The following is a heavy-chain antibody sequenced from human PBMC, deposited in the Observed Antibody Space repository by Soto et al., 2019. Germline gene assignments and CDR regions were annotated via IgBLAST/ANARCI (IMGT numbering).Heavy chain of an antibody. D-gene: IGHD6-19*01. CDR3: AKGGRQWLVTSDFNY. CDR1: GFTFSDYA. V-gene: IGHV3-30*18. J-gene: IGHJ4*02. Sequence: VQLVESGGGVVQPGRSLRLSCAASGFTFSDYAMHWVRQAPGKWLEWVVDVSQDGRNTHSADSVKGRFTISRDSSKNTVSLEMTRLRAEDRAVYYCAKGGRQWLVTSDFNYWGQGALVTVSS. CDR2: VSQDGRNT.